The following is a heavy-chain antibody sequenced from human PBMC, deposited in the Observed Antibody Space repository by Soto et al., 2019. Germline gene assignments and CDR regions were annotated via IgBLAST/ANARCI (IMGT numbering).Heavy chain of an antibody. CDR3: ARVMVPFYYYGMDV. Sequence: ASVKVSCKASGYTFTGYYMHWVRQAPGQGLEWMGWINPNSGGTNYGRVTMTRDTSISTAYMELSRLRSDDTAVYYCARVMVPFYYYGMDVWGQGITVTVSS. CDR1: GYTFTGYY. V-gene: IGHV1-2*02. CDR2: INPNSGGT. D-gene: IGHD6-13*01. J-gene: IGHJ6*02.